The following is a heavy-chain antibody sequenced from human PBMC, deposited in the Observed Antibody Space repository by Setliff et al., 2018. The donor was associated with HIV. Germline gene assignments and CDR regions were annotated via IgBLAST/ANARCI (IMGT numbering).Heavy chain of an antibody. V-gene: IGHV4-34*10. J-gene: IGHJ4*02. CDR3: ARQQHSSDLKIWNY. Sequence: PSETLSLTCAVYGGSFTNYFWSWIRQSPGKGLEWIGEINHSGRTKYNPSLKSRVTMSVDTSKNQFSLKLSSVTAADTAVYYCARQQHSSDLKIWNYWGQGTLVTVSS. D-gene: IGHD6-13*01. CDR1: GGSFTNYF. CDR2: INHSGRT.